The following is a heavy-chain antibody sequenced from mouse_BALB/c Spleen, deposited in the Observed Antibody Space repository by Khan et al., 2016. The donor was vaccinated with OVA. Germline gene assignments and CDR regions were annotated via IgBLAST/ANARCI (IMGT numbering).Heavy chain of an antibody. CDR2: INSGGSYT. CDR3: ARELFTTVVATAFAY. V-gene: IGHV5-9-3*01. Sequence: EVELVESGGGLVKPGGSLKLSCAASGFTFSNYAMSWVRQTPEKRLEWVTTINSGGSYTYYPDSVQGRFTIYRDNAKNTLYLQMSSLRSEDTAIYYCARELFTTVVATAFAYWGQGTLVTVSA. D-gene: IGHD1-1*01. J-gene: IGHJ3*01. CDR1: GFTFSNYA.